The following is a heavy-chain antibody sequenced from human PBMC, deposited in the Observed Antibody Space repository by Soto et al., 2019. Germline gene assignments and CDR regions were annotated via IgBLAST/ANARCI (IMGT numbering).Heavy chain of an antibody. D-gene: IGHD2-21*02. CDR1: GFRFSEHS. CDR2: ISSSSDST. J-gene: IGHJ4*02. CDR3: ARLPKGSLVTA. Sequence: LVESGGGLVYQGGSLTLSCVGSGFRFSEHSMNWVRQAPGKGLQWVSYISSSSDSTYYADSVKGRFTVSRDNAKNALFLQMNSLRDDDTATYYCARLPKGSLVTAWGQGVRVTVSS. V-gene: IGHV3-48*02.